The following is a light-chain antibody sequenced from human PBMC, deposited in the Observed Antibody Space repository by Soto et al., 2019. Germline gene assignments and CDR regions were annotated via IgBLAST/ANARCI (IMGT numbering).Light chain of an antibody. CDR1: SSNIGNNT. V-gene: IGLV1-44*01. CDR2: MNS. Sequence: QSVLTQPPSASGTPGQRVTISCSGSSSNIGNNTVNWYQQLPGSAPKLLVYMNSLRPSGFPDRFSGSKSGTSASLAISGLQSEDEADYYCAAWDDGLNGVVFGGVTKVTVL. J-gene: IGLJ2*01. CDR3: AAWDDGLNGVV.